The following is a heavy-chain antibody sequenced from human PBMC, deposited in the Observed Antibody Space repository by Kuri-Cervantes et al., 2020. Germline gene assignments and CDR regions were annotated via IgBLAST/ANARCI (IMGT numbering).Heavy chain of an antibody. CDR1: GGSISNGGYY. V-gene: IGHV4-31*03. Sequence: SETLSLTCTVSGGSISNGGYYWTWIRQHPGKGLEYIGYIYYSVSTYYNPSLKSRLIISIDTSKNQFSLKLTSVTAADTAVYYCARGGAPWFDPWGQGTLVTSPQ. CDR3: ARGGAPWFDP. J-gene: IGHJ5*02. D-gene: IGHD1-26*01. CDR2: IYYSVST.